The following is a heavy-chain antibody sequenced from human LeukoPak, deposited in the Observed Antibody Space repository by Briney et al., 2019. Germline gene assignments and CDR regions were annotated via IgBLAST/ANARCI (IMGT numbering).Heavy chain of an antibody. CDR1: GCSITSYF. V-gene: IGHV4-59*01. CDR2: IYYSGST. J-gene: IGHJ5*02. D-gene: IGHD3-10*01. CDR3: ARTTMVRGVFNWFDP. Sequence: SETLSLTCTVSGCSITSYFWSWVRQPPGKGLEWIGYIYYSGSTNYNASLKSRGTISVDKYKKQFSLKLSSVTAADTAVYYCARTTMVRGVFNWFDPWGQGTLVTVSS.